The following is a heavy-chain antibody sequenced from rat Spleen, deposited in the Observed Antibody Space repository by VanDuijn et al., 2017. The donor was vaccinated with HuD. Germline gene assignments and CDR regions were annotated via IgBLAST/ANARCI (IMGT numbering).Heavy chain of an antibody. Sequence: EVQLVESGGGLVQPGRSMKLSCAASGFTFSNYGMAWVRQAPKKGLEWVAYISYDGGSTYYRDSVKGRFTISRDNAKSTLYLQMDSLRSEDTATYYCAKDRDGGYAFAHWGQGTLVTVSS. D-gene: IGHD1-11*01. CDR2: ISYDGGST. CDR3: AKDRDGGYAFAH. J-gene: IGHJ3*01. CDR1: GFTFSNYG. V-gene: IGHV5-20*01.